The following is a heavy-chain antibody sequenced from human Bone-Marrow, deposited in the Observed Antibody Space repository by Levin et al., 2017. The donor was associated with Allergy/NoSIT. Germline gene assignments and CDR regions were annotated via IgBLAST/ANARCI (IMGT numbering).Heavy chain of an antibody. Sequence: SLKISCAASGFTFDEYAMHWVRQGPEKGLECVSGISWNSDSMGYADSVKGRFIISRDNAKNSLLLQMNGLRVEDTALYYCAKDQDAYNYGSLDSWGQGTLVTVSS. CDR1: GFTFDEYA. J-gene: IGHJ4*02. CDR2: ISWNSDSM. CDR3: AKDQDAYNYGSLDS. D-gene: IGHD5-18*01. V-gene: IGHV3-9*01.